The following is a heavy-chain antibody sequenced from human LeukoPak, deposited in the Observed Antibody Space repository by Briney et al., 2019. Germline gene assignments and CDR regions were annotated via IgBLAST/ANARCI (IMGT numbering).Heavy chain of an antibody. CDR1: GFTFSRYW. V-gene: IGHV3-7*01. Sequence: GGSLRLSCAASGFTFSRYWMSWVRQAPGKGLEWVANIKQDGRDKDYVDSVKGRFTISRDNAMNSLYLQMNSLRVEDTAVYYCTREGVGGFDTWGQGAMVTVSS. CDR3: TREGVGGFDT. J-gene: IGHJ3*02. CDR2: IKQDGRDK. D-gene: IGHD3-16*01.